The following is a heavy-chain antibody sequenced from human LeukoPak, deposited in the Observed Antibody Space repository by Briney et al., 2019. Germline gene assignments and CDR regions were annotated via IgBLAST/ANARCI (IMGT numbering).Heavy chain of an antibody. J-gene: IGHJ4*02. CDR2: INHSGST. Sequence: SETLSLTCAVYGGSFSGYYWSWIRQPPGKGLEWIGEINHSGSTNYNPSLKSRVTISVDTSKNQFSLKLSSVTAADTAVYYCARGYGPSFDYWGQETLVTVSS. D-gene: IGHD4-17*01. V-gene: IGHV4-34*01. CDR3: ARGYGPSFDY. CDR1: GGSFSGYY.